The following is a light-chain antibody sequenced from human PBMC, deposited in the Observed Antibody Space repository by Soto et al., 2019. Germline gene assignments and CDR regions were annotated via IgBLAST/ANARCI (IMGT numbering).Light chain of an antibody. J-gene: IGLJ2*01. CDR1: SSNIGAGYD. V-gene: IGLV1-40*01. CDR2: GNS. CDR3: QSYDSSLSAVV. Sequence: QAVVTQPPSVSGAPGQRVTISCTGSSSNIGAGYDVHWYQQLPGTVPKVLIYGNSNRPSGVPDRFSGSKSGTSASLAITGLQAADEADYYCQSYDSSLSAVVFGGGTKLTVL.